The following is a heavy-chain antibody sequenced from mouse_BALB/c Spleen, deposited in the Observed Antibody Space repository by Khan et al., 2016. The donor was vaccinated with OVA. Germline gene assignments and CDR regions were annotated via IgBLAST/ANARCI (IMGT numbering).Heavy chain of an antibody. CDR1: GFNIKDYY. D-gene: IGHD2-10*02. V-gene: IGHV14-1*02. CDR3: VRLGYGNYWFAY. CDR2: IDPENGDS. J-gene: IGHJ3*01. Sequence: VQLQQPGAELVRPGALVKLSCKASGFNIKDYYMHWVKQRPEQGLEWIGWIDPENGDSIYDPKFQGKASITADTSSNTASLQLSRLTSEDTAVYYCVRLGYGNYWFAYWGQGTLVTVSA.